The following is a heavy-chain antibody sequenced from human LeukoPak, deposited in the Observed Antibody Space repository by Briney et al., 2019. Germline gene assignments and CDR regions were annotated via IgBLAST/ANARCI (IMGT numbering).Heavy chain of an antibody. CDR1: GFTFSSYG. CDR3: AKGNYDSSGYYQYYYYYYMDV. CDR2: ISYDGSNK. J-gene: IGHJ6*03. D-gene: IGHD3-22*01. Sequence: GGSLRLSCAASGFTFSSYGMHWVRQAPGKGLEWVAVISYDGSNKYYADSVKGRFTISRDNSKNTLYLQMNSLRAEDTAVYYCAKGNYDSSGYYQYYYYYYMDVWGKGTTVTVSS. V-gene: IGHV3-30*18.